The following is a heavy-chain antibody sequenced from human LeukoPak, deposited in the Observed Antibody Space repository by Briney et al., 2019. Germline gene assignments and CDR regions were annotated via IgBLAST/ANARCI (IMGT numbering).Heavy chain of an antibody. V-gene: IGHV1-2*02. CDR2: INPNSGGT. CDR1: GYTFTGYY. J-gene: IGHJ4*02. D-gene: IGHD3-3*01. Sequence: GASVKVSCKASGYTFTGYYMHWVRQAPGQGLEWMGWINPNSGGTNYAQKFQGRVTMTRDTSISTAYMELSRLRSDDTAVYYCARAREWSTPPGSAYEETPPDDYWGQGTLVTVSS. CDR3: ARAREWSTPPGSAYEETPPDDY.